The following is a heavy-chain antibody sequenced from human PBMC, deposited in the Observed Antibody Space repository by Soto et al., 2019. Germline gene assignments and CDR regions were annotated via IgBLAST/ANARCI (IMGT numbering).Heavy chain of an antibody. J-gene: IGHJ5*02. D-gene: IGHD3-9*01. CDR3: ARGRDILTGYSGVNWFDP. CDR2: IYYSGST. CDR1: GGSSSSGGYY. Sequence: SETLSLTCPVSGGSSSSGGYYWSWIRQHPGKGLEWIGYIYYSGSTYYNPSLKSRVTISVDTSKNQFSLKLSSVTAADTAVYYCARGRDILTGYSGVNWFDPWGQGTLVTVSS. V-gene: IGHV4-31*03.